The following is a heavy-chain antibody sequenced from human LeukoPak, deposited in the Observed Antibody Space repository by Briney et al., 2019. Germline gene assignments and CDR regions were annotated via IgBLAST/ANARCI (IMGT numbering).Heavy chain of an antibody. CDR3: ARCYSSSSHRDY. J-gene: IGHJ4*02. CDR1: GGSFSGYY. CDR2: INHSGST. V-gene: IGHV4-34*01. Sequence: SETLSLTCAVYGGSFSGYYWSWIRQPPGKGLEWIGEINHSGSTNYNPSLKSRVTISVDTSKNQFSLKLSSVTAADTAVYYCARCYSSSSHRDYWGQGTLVTVSS. D-gene: IGHD6-13*01.